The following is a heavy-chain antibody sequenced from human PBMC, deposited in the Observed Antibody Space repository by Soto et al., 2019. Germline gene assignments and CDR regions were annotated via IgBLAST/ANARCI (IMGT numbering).Heavy chain of an antibody. J-gene: IGHJ3*02. CDR1: GFTFSSYA. CDR3: AKQKSKYCGGDCPSGAFDI. D-gene: IGHD2-21*02. Sequence: EVQLLESGGGLVQPGGSLRLSCAASGFTFSSYAMSWVRQAPGKGLEWVSAISGSGGSTYYADSVKGRFTISRDNSKNTLYLQMNSLGGEDTAVYYCAKQKSKYCGGDCPSGAFDIWGQGTMVTVSS. CDR2: ISGSGGST. V-gene: IGHV3-23*01.